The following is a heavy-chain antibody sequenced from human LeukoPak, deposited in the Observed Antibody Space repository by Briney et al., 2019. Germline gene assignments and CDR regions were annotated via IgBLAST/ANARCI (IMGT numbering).Heavy chain of an antibody. V-gene: IGHV3-23*01. CDR1: GFTFSSYA. D-gene: IGHD1-14*01. CDR2: ISGSGGST. CDR3: AKGSRGYNPTDDY. J-gene: IGHJ4*02. Sequence: GGSLRLSCAASGFTFSSYAMSWVRQAPGKGLAWVSAISGSGGSTYYADSVKGRYTISRDNSKNTLYLQMNSLRAEDTAVYYCAKGSRGYNPTDDYWGQGTLVTVSS.